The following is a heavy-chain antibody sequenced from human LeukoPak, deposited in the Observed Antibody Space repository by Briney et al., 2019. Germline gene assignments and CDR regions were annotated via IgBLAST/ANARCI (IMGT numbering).Heavy chain of an antibody. CDR2: INPSGGST. CDR1: GYTFTSYY. D-gene: IGHD1-1*01. V-gene: IGHV1-46*01. Sequence: ASVTVSCKASGYTFTSYYMHWVRQAPGQGLEWMGIINPSGGSTSYGQKFQGRVTMTRDTSTSTVYMELSSLRSEDTAVYYCARDQAGTTIGAPETDYWGQGTLVTVSS. J-gene: IGHJ4*02. CDR3: ARDQAGTTIGAPETDY.